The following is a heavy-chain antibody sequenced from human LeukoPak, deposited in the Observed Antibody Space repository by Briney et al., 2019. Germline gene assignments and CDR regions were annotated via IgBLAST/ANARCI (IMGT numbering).Heavy chain of an antibody. CDR2: VRSKAYRGTT. J-gene: IGHJ6*02. V-gene: IGHV3-49*04. CDR1: GFTFGDHA. D-gene: IGHD5-12*01. CDR3: TRGPIRLWLYSGMDV. Sequence: GGSLRLSCTASGFTFGDHAMSWVRQAPGKGLGWVGFVRSKAYRGTTEYAASVKGRFIISRDDSKGIAYLQMNSLNIEDTAVYYCTRGPIRLWLYSGMDVWGQGTTVIVSS.